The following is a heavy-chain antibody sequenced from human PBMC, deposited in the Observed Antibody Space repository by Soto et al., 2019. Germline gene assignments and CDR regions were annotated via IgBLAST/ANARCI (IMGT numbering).Heavy chain of an antibody. CDR1: GFTFGDYA. V-gene: IGHV3-49*03. CDR2: IRSKAYGGTT. Sequence: GGSLRLSCTASGFTFGDYAMSWFRQAPGKGLEWVGFIRSKAYGGTTEYAASVKGRFTISRDDSKSIAYLQMNSLKTEDTAVYYCTRAVETYYYDSSGYHFDYWGQGTLVTVSS. CDR3: TRAVETYYYDSSGYHFDY. D-gene: IGHD3-22*01. J-gene: IGHJ4*02.